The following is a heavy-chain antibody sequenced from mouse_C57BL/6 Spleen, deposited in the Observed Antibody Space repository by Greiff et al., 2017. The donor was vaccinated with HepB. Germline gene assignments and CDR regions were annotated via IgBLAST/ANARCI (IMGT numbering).Heavy chain of an antibody. Sequence: QVQLQQPGAELVRPGSSVKLSCKASGYTFTSYGISWVKQRTGQGLEWIGEIYPRSGNTYYNEKFKGKATLTADKSSSTAYMELRSLTSEDSAVYFCAREDDSGYRFAYWGQGTLVTVSA. D-gene: IGHD3-2*02. V-gene: IGHV1-81*01. CDR2: IYPRSGNT. J-gene: IGHJ3*01. CDR1: GYTFTSYG. CDR3: AREDDSGYRFAY.